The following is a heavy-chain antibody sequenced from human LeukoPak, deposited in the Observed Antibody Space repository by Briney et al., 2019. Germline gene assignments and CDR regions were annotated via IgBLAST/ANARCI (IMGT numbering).Heavy chain of an antibody. D-gene: IGHD3-10*01. V-gene: IGHV4-59*12. CDR1: GGSISSYY. Sequence: SETLSLTCTVSGGSISSYYWSWIRQPPGKGLELIGYISNSGSTNYNPSLKSRVTMSVDTSKNQFSLKLSSVTAADTAVYYCARGLGYGSGSFGYYMDVWGKGTTVTVSS. CDR2: ISNSGST. J-gene: IGHJ6*03. CDR3: ARGLGYGSGSFGYYMDV.